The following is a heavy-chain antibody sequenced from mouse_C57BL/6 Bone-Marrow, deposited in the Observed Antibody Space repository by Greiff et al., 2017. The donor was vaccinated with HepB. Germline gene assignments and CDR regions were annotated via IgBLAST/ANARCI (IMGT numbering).Heavy chain of an antibody. CDR1: GYTFTNYW. V-gene: IGHV1-63*01. CDR3: ARWNYSNYYAMDY. J-gene: IGHJ4*01. Sequence: QVQLQQSGAELVRPRTSVKMSCKASGYTFTNYWIGWAKQRPGHGLEWIGDIYPGGGYTNYNEKFKGKATLTADKSSSTAYMQFSSLTSEDSAIYYCARWNYSNYYAMDYWGQGTSVTVSS. D-gene: IGHD2-5*01. CDR2: IYPGGGYT.